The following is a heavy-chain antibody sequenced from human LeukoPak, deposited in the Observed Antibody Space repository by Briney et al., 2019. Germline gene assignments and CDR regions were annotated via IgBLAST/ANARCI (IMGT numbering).Heavy chain of an antibody. J-gene: IGHJ4*02. CDR1: GGTFSSYA. D-gene: IGHD3-22*01. CDR3: ASTRVKDYDSSGYYFGAQ. CDR2: IIPIFGTA. Sequence: ALVKVSCKASGGTFSSYAISWVRQAPGQGLEWMGGIIPIFGTANYAQKFQGRVTITADESTSTAYMELSSLRSEDTAVYYCASTRVKDYDSSGYYFGAQWGQGTLVTVSS. V-gene: IGHV1-69*13.